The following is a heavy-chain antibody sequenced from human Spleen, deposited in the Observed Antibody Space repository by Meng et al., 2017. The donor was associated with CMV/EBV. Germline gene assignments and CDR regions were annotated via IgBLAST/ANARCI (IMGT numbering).Heavy chain of an antibody. CDR1: EFSFSSYA. V-gene: IGHV3-30-3*01. J-gene: IGHJ6*02. CDR2: ISYDGTNK. Sequence: GESLKISCAASEFSFSSYAIPWVRQTPGKGLDWGPLISYDGTNKYYADSVQGRFTISSDNSKNTLHLQMNRLRAEDSAVYCCARVLGGGQAYGVRYYGMDVWGQGTTVTVSS. D-gene: IGHD3-16*01. CDR3: ARVLGGGQAYGVRYYGMDV.